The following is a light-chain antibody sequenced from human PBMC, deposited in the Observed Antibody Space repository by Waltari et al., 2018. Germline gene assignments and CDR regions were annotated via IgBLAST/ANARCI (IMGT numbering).Light chain of an antibody. CDR2: RHS. V-gene: IGLV1-47*01. J-gene: IGLJ2*01. Sequence: QSVLTQPPSASGTPGQRVTISCSGSSSNIGSNYVYWYQQLPGKAPNFHIYRHSQRPSGVPDRFSGSKSGTSASLAISGLRSEDEADYYCATWDDSLSGVVFGGGTKLTVL. CDR3: ATWDDSLSGVV. CDR1: SSNIGSNY.